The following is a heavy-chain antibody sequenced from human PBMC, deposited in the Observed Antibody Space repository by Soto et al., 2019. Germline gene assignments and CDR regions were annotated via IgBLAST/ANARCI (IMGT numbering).Heavy chain of an antibody. V-gene: IGHV1-46*01. Sequence: GASVKVSCKASGYTFTNYYIHWVRQAPGLGLEWMGIIKPGGGSTSHAQKFHGRVTMTRDTSTSTVYMELSSLRSEDTAVYYCAREESSGYYYDYWGQGTLVTVSS. CDR3: AREESSGYYYDY. CDR2: IKPGGGST. D-gene: IGHD3-22*01. J-gene: IGHJ4*02. CDR1: GYTFTNYY.